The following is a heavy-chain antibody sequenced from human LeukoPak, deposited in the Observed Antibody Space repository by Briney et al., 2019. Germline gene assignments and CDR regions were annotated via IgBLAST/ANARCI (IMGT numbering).Heavy chain of an antibody. V-gene: IGHV3-23*01. Sequence: GGSLRLSCAASGFTFSSYAMSWVRQAPGKGLEWGSSISGSGNRTYYADSEKGRFTISRDNSKNTLFLQMNSLRAEDTAVYYCAKNLYCGGGSCYPSALGMDVWGQGTTVTVSS. CDR3: AKNLYCGGGSCYPSALGMDV. CDR1: GFTFSSYA. D-gene: IGHD2-15*01. CDR2: ISGSGNRT. J-gene: IGHJ6*02.